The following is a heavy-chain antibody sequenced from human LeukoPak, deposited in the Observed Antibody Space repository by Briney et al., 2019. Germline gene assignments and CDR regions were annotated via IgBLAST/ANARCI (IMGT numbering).Heavy chain of an antibody. D-gene: IGHD3-22*01. J-gene: IGHJ4*02. CDR3: ATSYDTSGYYLFDY. CDR1: GVSISSSRNS. V-gene: IGHV4-39*01. CDR2: IYSSGST. Sequence: PSETLSLTCTVCGVSISSSRNSWAWVRQPPGKGLEWIGSIYSSGSTFYNPSLKSRVPISVDTSKKQFSLKLTSVTAADTAVYYCATSYDTSGYYLFDYWGQGTLVTVSS.